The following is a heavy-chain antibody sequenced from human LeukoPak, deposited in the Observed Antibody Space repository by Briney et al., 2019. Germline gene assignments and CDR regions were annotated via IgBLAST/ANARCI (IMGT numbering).Heavy chain of an antibody. CDR2: IYHRGST. Sequence: SQTLSLTCAVSGGSISSGGYSWSWLRQPPGKGLEGIGYIYHRGSTYYNPSLKSRVTISVDRSKNQFSLKLSSVTAADTAVYYCARGGYDFWSGYPSPFDYWGQGTLVTVSS. CDR3: ARGGYDFWSGYPSPFDY. D-gene: IGHD3-3*01. CDR1: GGSISSGGYS. V-gene: IGHV4-30-2*01. J-gene: IGHJ4*02.